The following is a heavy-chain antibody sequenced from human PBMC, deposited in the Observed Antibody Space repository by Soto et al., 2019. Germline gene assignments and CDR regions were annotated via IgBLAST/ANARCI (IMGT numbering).Heavy chain of an antibody. CDR1: GFTFSSYA. Sequence: QVQLVESGGGVVQPGRSLRLSCAASGFTFSSYAMHWVRQAPGKGLEWVAVISYDGSNKYYADSVKGRFTISRDNSKNTLYLHMISLRAEDTAVYYCAIDPFWGTAMVLWYFDLWGRGTLVTVSS. V-gene: IGHV3-30-3*01. CDR3: AIDPFWGTAMVLWYFDL. CDR2: ISYDGSNK. J-gene: IGHJ2*01. D-gene: IGHD5-18*01.